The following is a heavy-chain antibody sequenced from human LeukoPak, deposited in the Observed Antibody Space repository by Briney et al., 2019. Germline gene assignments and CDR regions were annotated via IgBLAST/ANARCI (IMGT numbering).Heavy chain of an antibody. Sequence: PGGSLRLSCETSGFSFEDFSVHWVRQAPGRGLEWVSVVNSDSSGKYHADSVKGRFTISRDNSKNSVYLQMYDLRTEDSALYYCAKELWGSLWAAFDYWGQGTLVTVSS. CDR1: GFSFEDFS. D-gene: IGHD7-27*01. V-gene: IGHV3-43*01. CDR2: VNSDSSGK. J-gene: IGHJ4*02. CDR3: AKELWGSLWAAFDY.